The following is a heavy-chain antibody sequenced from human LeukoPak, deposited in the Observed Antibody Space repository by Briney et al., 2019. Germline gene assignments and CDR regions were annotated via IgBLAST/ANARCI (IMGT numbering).Heavy chain of an antibody. D-gene: IGHD2-2*01. V-gene: IGHV3-23*01. J-gene: IGHJ1*01. Sequence: PGGSLRLSCAASGFTFNSYAMNWVRQAPGKGLEWVSGTTGSGLSTYYADSVKGRFTSSRDNSNNTLYLQMNSLRAEDTAISYCAKGPAAHIRWGYFPHRGQGNLVTVSS. CDR3: AKGPAAHIRWGYFPH. CDR2: TTGSGLST. CDR1: GFTFNSYA.